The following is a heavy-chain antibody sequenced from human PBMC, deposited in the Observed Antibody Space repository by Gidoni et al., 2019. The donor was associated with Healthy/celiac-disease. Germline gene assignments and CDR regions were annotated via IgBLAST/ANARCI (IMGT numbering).Heavy chain of an antibody. Sequence: QVQLVQSGAEVKKPGASVKVSCKASGYTFTSYGISWVRQAPGQGLEWMGWISAYNGNTNYAQKLQGRVTMTTDTSTSTAYMELRSLRSDDTAVYYCARDLSVCPDTSTSCYLGYWGQVTLVTVSS. CDR3: ARDLSVCPDTSTSCYLGY. J-gene: IGHJ4*02. CDR1: GYTFTSYG. D-gene: IGHD2-2*01. CDR2: ISAYNGNT. V-gene: IGHV1-18*01.